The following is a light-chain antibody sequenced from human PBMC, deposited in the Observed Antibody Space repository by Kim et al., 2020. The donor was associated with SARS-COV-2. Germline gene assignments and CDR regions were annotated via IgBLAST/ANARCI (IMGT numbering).Light chain of an antibody. CDR3: QSYDSSLSGWV. Sequence: RVTNSCTGSSSNIGAGYDVHWCQQLPGTAPKLLIYGNSNRPSGVPDRFSGSKSGTSASLAITGLQAEDEADYYCQSYDSSLSGWVFGGGTQLTVL. V-gene: IGLV1-40*01. CDR2: GNS. CDR1: SSNIGAGYD. J-gene: IGLJ3*02.